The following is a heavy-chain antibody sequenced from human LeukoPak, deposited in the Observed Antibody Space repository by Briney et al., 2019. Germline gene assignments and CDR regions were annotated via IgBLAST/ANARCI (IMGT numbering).Heavy chain of an antibody. J-gene: IGHJ4*02. CDR3: GREEFHSADF. D-gene: IGHD3-10*01. CDR1: GFTFSRHW. CDR2: IKEDGSDK. V-gene: IGHV3-7*01. Sequence: GGSLRLSCAASGFTFSRHWVSWVRQAPGKGLEWVANIKEDGSDKYYVDSVKGRFTISRDNAQNSVYLQMNSLRAEDTAVYYCGREEFHSADFRGQGTLVTVSS.